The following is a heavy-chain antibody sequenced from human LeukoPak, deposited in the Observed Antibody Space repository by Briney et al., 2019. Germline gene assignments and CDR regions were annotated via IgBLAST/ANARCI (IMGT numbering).Heavy chain of an antibody. CDR1: GGTFSSYA. V-gene: IGHV1-69*05. CDR3: ARALYCGGDCYSGGFYYYYYYMDV. J-gene: IGHJ6*03. CDR2: IIPIFGTA. Sequence: SVKVPCKASGGTFSSYAISWVRQAPGQGLEWMGGIIPIFGTANYAQKFQGRVTITTDESTSTAYMELSSLRSEDTAVYYCARALYCGGDCYSGGFYYYYYYMDVWGKGTTVTVSS. D-gene: IGHD2-21*02.